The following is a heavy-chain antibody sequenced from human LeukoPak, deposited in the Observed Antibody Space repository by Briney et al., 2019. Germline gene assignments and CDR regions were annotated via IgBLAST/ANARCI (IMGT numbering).Heavy chain of an antibody. CDR1: GFTFSSYG. V-gene: IGHV3-23*01. D-gene: IGHD3-22*01. J-gene: IGHJ4*02. CDR3: ARERSYYDSSGYQYYFDY. CDR2: ISGSGGST. Sequence: GGTLRLSCAASGFTFSSYGMSWVRQAPGKGLEWVSAISGSGGSTYYADSVKGRFTISRDNSKNTLYLQMNSLRAEDTAVYYCARERSYYDSSGYQYYFDYWGQGTLVTVSS.